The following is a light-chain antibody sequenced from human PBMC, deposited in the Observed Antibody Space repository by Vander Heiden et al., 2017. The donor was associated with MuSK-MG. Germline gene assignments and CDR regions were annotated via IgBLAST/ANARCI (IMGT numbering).Light chain of an antibody. J-gene: IGKJ1*01. V-gene: IGKV3-20*01. CDR1: QSVSSSY. CDR2: GAS. Sequence: EIVLTQSPGPLSLSPGERATLSCRASQSVSSSYLAWYQQKPGQAPRLLIYGASSRATGIPDRFSGSGSGTDFTLTISRLEPEDFAVYYCQQEGSSPRTFGQGTKVEIK. CDR3: QQEGSSPRT.